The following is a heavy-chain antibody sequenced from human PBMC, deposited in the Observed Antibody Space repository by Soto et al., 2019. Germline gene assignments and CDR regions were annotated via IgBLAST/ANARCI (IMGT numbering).Heavy chain of an antibody. CDR1: GFTFSSYA. Sequence: GGSLRLSCAASGFTFSSYAMSWVRQAPGKGLEWVSAISGSGGSTYYADSVKGRVTISRDNSKNTLYLQMNSLRAEDTAVYYCAKDRIAVAGTPDAFDIWGQGTMVTVSS. D-gene: IGHD6-19*01. CDR3: AKDRIAVAGTPDAFDI. V-gene: IGHV3-23*01. J-gene: IGHJ3*02. CDR2: ISGSGGST.